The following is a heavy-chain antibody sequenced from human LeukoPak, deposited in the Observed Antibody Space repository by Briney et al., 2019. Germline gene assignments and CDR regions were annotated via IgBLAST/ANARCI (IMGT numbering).Heavy chain of an antibody. Sequence: SETLSLTCAVYGGSLSGYYWSWIRQPPGKGLEWIGEINHSGSTNYNPSLKSRVTISVDTSKNQFSLKLSSVTAADTAVYYCAKFSTPLSMDVWGKGTTVTVSS. CDR2: INHSGST. V-gene: IGHV4-34*01. CDR1: GGSLSGYY. J-gene: IGHJ6*03. D-gene: IGHD2-15*01. CDR3: AKFSTPLSMDV.